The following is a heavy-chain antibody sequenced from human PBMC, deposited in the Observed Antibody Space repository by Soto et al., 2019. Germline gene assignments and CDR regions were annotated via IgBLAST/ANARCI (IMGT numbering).Heavy chain of an antibody. Sequence: QVQLVESGGGVVQPGRSLRLSCAASGFTFSSYAMHWVRQAPGKGLEWVAVISYDGSNKYYADSVKGRFTISRDNSKNTLYLQMNSLRAEDTAVYYCAKSDPPGSSSFDYWGQGTLVTVSS. J-gene: IGHJ4*02. CDR1: GFTFSSYA. V-gene: IGHV3-30-3*02. D-gene: IGHD6-6*01. CDR2: ISYDGSNK. CDR3: AKSDPPGSSSFDY.